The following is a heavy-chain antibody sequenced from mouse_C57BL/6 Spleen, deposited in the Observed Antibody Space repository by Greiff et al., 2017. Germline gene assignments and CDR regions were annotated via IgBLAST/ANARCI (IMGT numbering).Heavy chain of an antibody. CDR3: ARGGTVYYAMDY. CDR2: IWSGGST. Sequence: VKLVESGPGLVQPSQSLSITCTVSGFSLTSYGVHWVRQSPGKGLEWLGVIWSGGSTDYNAAFISRLSISKDNSKSQAFFKMNSLQADDTAIYYCARGGTVYYAMDYWGRGTSVTVSS. CDR1: GFSLTSYG. V-gene: IGHV2-2*01. D-gene: IGHD3-3*01. J-gene: IGHJ4*01.